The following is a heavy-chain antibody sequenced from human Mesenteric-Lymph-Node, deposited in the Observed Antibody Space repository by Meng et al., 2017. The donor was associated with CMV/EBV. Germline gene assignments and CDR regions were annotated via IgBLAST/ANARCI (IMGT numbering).Heavy chain of an antibody. CDR2: IIPILGIA. CDR1: GGTFSSYA. J-gene: IGHJ6*02. CDR3: ARSSSSGYYYPYYYYGMDV. D-gene: IGHD3-22*01. Sequence: SVKVSCKASGGTFSSYAISWVRQAPGQGLEWMGGIIPILGIANYAQKFQGRVTITADKSTSTAYMELSSLRSEDTAVYYCARSSSSGYYYPYYYYGMDVWGQGTTVTVSS. V-gene: IGHV1-69*10.